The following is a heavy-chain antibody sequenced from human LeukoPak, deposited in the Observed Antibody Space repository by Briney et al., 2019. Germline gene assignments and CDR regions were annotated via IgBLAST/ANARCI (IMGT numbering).Heavy chain of an antibody. CDR3: ARRGTGDILTGYPLTFDY. CDR2: ISSSGSTI. V-gene: IGHV3-48*03. D-gene: IGHD3-9*01. Sequence: GGSLRLSCAPSGFTFSSYEMNWVRQAPGKGLEWVSYISSSGSTIYYADSVKRRFTISRDNANNSLYLQMNSLRAEDTAVYYCARRGTGDILTGYPLTFDYWGQGTLVTVSS. J-gene: IGHJ4*02. CDR1: GFTFSSYE.